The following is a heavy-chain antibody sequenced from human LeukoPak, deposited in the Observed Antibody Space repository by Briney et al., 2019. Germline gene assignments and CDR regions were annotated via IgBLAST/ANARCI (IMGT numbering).Heavy chain of an antibody. CDR2: IKHDGSEK. D-gene: IGHD3-22*01. Sequence: GGSITLSCAASGFTVSSYWMNWVRQAPGKGLEWVANIKHDGSEKYYVDSVKGRFTISRDNAKNSMYLQMNSLRAEDTAVYYCARQSGYYNTEKNWFDPWGQGTLVTVSS. CDR1: GFTVSSYW. CDR3: ARQSGYYNTEKNWFDP. V-gene: IGHV3-7*01. J-gene: IGHJ5*02.